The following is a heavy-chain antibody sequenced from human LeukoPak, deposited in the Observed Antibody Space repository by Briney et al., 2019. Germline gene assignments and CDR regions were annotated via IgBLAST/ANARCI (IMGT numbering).Heavy chain of an antibody. D-gene: IGHD3-22*01. V-gene: IGHV3-15*01. Sequence: GGSLRLSCAASGFTFSNAWMSWVRQAPGKGLEWVGRIKSKTDGGTTDYAAPVKGRFTISRDDSKNTLSLQLSSLKTEDTAVYYCTTGDYYDTWFWGQGILVTVSS. CDR2: IKSKTDGGTT. CDR1: GFTFSNAW. J-gene: IGHJ4*02. CDR3: TTGDYYDTWF.